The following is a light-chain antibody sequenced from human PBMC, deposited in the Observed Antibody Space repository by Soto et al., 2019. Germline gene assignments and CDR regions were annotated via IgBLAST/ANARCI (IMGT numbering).Light chain of an antibody. V-gene: IGKV1-5*03. Sequence: DIQMTQSPSALSASIGDRVTITCRASQTISPWLAWYQQKPGKAHKVLIYKTSTLQGGVPSRFSGSGSGTEFTLTISSLQPEDFATYYCQQYLSFPLTFGGGTKVEIK. CDR3: QQYLSFPLT. J-gene: IGKJ4*01. CDR2: KTS. CDR1: QTISPW.